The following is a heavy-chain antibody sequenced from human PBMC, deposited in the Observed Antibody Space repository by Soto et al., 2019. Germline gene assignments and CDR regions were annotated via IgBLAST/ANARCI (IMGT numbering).Heavy chain of an antibody. V-gene: IGHV1-8*01. D-gene: IGHD6-13*01. CDR2: MNPNSGNT. Sequence: GSVKVFFKACGYPFTSYDINWVRQATGQGLEWMGWMNPNSGNTGYAQKFHGRVTMTRNTSISTAYMELSSLRSEDTAVYYCARESEAAGGFDYWGQGTMVTVSS. CDR3: ARESEAAGGFDY. CDR1: GYPFTSYD. J-gene: IGHJ4*02.